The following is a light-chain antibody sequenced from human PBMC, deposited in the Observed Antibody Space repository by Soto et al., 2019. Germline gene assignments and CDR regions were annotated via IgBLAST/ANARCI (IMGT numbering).Light chain of an antibody. Sequence: EIIMTQSPVTLSVSPGESVTLSCRASQSVSLNLAWYRQKPGQAPRLLIYGASTRATGVAARVSGSGSGTEFTLTITSLQSEDVATYYCQQFDDLPLTFGGGTKVDI. CDR3: QQFDDLPLT. J-gene: IGKJ4*01. V-gene: IGKV3-15*01. CDR2: GAS. CDR1: QSVSLN.